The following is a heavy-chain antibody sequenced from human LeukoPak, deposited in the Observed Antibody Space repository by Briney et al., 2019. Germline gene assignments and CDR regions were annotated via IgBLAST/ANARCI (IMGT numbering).Heavy chain of an antibody. J-gene: IGHJ5*02. D-gene: IGHD3-9*01. V-gene: IGHV4-59*01. CDR2: IYYSGST. Sequence: SETLSLTCTVSGGSISSYYWSWIRQPPGKGLEWIGYIYYSGSTNYNPSLKSRVTISVDTSKNQFSLKLSSVTAADTAVYYCVRGSYDILTGYYEPNWFDPWGQGTLVTVSS. CDR1: GGSISSYY. CDR3: VRGSYDILTGYYEPNWFDP.